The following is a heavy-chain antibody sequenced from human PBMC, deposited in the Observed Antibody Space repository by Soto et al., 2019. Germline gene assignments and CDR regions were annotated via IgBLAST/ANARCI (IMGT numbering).Heavy chain of an antibody. D-gene: IGHD3-3*01. CDR1: GYTFTSYG. V-gene: IGHV1-18*01. CDR2: ISAYNGNT. Sequence: QVQLVQSGAEVKKPGASVKVSCKASGYTFTSYGISWVRQAPGQGLEWMGWISAYNGNTNYAQKLQGRVTMTTDTSTSTAYMELRSLRSDDTAVYYCARRSYYDFWSGYYTPCYFDYWGQGTLVTVSS. J-gene: IGHJ4*02. CDR3: ARRSYYDFWSGYYTPCYFDY.